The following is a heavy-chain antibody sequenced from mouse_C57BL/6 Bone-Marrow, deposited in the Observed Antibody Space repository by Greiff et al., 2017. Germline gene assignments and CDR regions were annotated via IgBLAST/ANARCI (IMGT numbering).Heavy chain of an antibody. J-gene: IGHJ3*01. CDR2: IDPSDSYT. CDR3: ARYGPWFAY. Sequence: QVQLQQPGAELVKPGASVKLSCKASGYTFTSYWMQWVQQRPGQGLEWIGEIDPSDSYTNYNQKFKGKATLTVDTSSSTAYMRLSSLTSEDSAVYYCARYGPWFAYWGQGTLVTVSA. CDR1: GYTFTSYW. D-gene: IGHD1-1*01. V-gene: IGHV1-50*01.